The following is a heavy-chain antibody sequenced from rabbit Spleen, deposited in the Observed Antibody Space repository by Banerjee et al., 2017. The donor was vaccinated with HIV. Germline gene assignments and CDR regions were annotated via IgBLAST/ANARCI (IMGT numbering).Heavy chain of an antibody. D-gene: IGHD2-1*01. CDR1: GFSFSSSYY. CDR3: AGRDDGDDYWMTRLDL. CDR2: IYGDRSGST. J-gene: IGHJ3*01. V-gene: IGHV1S40*01. Sequence: QSLEESGGDLVKPEGSLTLTCTASGFSFSSSYYMCWVRQAPGKGLECIACIYGDRSGSTYYANWAKGRFTISKTSSPTVTLQMTSLTAADTATYFCAGRDDGDDYWMTRLDLWGPGTLVTVS.